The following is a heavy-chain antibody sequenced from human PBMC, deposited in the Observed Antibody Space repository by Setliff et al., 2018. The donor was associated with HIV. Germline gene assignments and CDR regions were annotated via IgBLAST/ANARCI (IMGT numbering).Heavy chain of an antibody. CDR2: SQTTGNT. D-gene: IGHD3-10*01. V-gene: IGHV4-4*08. CDR1: GVFLETYY. CDR3: ARDRKVLYGQGLDSYMDV. Sequence: SETLSLTCSVSGVFLETYYWTWVRQSPGTGLEWIGFSQTTGNTKYNPSLRRRVSIFFDSPKNQFSLSLQSVTAADSAVYYCARDRKVLYGQGLDSYMDVWG. J-gene: IGHJ6*02.